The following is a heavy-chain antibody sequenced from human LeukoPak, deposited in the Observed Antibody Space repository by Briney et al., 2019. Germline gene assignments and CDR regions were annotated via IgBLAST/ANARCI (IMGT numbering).Heavy chain of an antibody. V-gene: IGHV4-38-2*02. CDR1: GYSISSGYY. Sequence: PSETLSLTCTVSGYSISSGYYWGWIRQPPGKGLEWIGSIYHSGSTNYNPSLKSRLTISVDTSKNQFSLKLSSVTAADTAVYYCARETSQKGAHYMDVWGKGATVTISS. CDR3: ARETSQKGAHYMDV. D-gene: IGHD3-16*01. J-gene: IGHJ6*03. CDR2: IYHSGST.